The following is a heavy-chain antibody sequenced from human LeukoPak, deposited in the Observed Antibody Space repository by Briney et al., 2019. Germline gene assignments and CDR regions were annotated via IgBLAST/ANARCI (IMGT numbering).Heavy chain of an antibody. CDR2: IKSNNDGGTT. Sequence: GGSLRLSCVASGFTFSTAWMSWLRQAPGKGLEWVGRIKSNNDGGTTDYAASVKGRFTISRDDSKNTLYLQMNSLRAEDTAIYYCARENSGIAATDIIDYWGQGTLVTVSS. J-gene: IGHJ4*02. V-gene: IGHV3-15*01. D-gene: IGHD6-13*01. CDR3: ARENSGIAATDIIDY. CDR1: GFTFSTAW.